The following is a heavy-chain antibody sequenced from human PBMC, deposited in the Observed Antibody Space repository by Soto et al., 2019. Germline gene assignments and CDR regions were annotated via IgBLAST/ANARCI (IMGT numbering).Heavy chain of an antibody. D-gene: IGHD3-16*01. J-gene: IGHJ6*02. CDR2: IDPSGSYT. Sequence: EXLKISCQCSGYXFSNNWLSWVRQKPGKGLELIGKIDPSGSYTDYSPSFQGQVSLSVDKSVSTAYLQWSSLKASDSAIYYFARNMITFGGTPTSSEGDFGMDVWGHGTAATVSS. CDR1: GYXFSNNW. CDR3: ARNMITFGGTPTSSEGDFGMDV. V-gene: IGHV5-10-1*01.